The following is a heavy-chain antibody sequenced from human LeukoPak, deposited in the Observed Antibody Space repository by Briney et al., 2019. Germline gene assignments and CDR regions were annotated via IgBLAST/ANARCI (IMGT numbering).Heavy chain of an antibody. J-gene: IGHJ4*02. CDR1: GFPFNNHE. D-gene: IGHD2-21*02. CDR2: TSRGGSHI. Sequence: GALGLSCATSGFPFNNHEMNWVRQAPGKGLEGVAYTSRGGSHISYPDSVKGRFTISTDNANRSLYLQMNSLRAEDTAVYFCVRARLIRLENFFDYWGQGTLVTVSS. CDR3: VRARLIRLENFFDY. V-gene: IGHV3-48*03.